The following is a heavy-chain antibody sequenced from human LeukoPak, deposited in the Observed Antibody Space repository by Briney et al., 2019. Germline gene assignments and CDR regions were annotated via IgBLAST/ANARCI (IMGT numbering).Heavy chain of an antibody. CDR2: IYGSGST. D-gene: IGHD6-19*01. CDR3: ARNVGWDSHDT. Sequence: SETLSLTCTVSGDSLSAHYWSWIRQPPGKGLEWIGYIYGSGSTHYDPSFRSRATISEDTSKNQFSLQLTSVTAADTAVYYCARNVGWDSHDTWGQGTLVTVSS. V-gene: IGHV4-59*08. J-gene: IGHJ5*02. CDR1: GDSLSAHY.